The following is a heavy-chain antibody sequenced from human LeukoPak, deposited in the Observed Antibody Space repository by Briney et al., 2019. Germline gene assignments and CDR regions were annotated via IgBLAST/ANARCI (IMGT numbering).Heavy chain of an antibody. J-gene: IGHJ3*02. D-gene: IGHD3-22*01. V-gene: IGHV3-21*01. Sequence: PGGSLRLSCEASGFTFSSYSMNWVRQAPGKGLEWVSSISSSSSYIYYADSVKGRFTISRDNAKNSPYLQMNSLRAEDTAVYYCARDYYDSSGPLIVAFDIWGQGTMVTVSS. CDR2: ISSSSSYI. CDR1: GFTFSSYS. CDR3: ARDYYDSSGPLIVAFDI.